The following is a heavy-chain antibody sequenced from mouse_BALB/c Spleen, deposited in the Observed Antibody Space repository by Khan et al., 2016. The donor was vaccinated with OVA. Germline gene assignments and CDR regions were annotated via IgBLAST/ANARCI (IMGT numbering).Heavy chain of an antibody. V-gene: IGHV1-77*01. D-gene: IGHD1-2*01. CDR1: GYTFTDYY. J-gene: IGHJ3*01. CDR3: AGRNYFGYTFAY. Sequence: QVQLKQSGAELARPGASVKLSCKASGYTFTDYYINWVKQRTGQGLEWIGEISPGSGDTYYNERFKGKATLTADKSSSTAYMQLSSLTSEASAVYCCAGRNYFGYTFAYWGQGTLVTVSA. CDR2: ISPGSGDT.